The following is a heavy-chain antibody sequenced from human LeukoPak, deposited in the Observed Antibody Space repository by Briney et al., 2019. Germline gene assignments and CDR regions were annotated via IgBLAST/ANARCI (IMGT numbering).Heavy chain of an antibody. V-gene: IGHV3-7*04. CDR2: IKQDGREK. J-gene: IGHJ4*02. Sequence: GGSLRLSCAASGFTFRSYWMSWVRQAPGKGLGWVAKIKQDGREKYYVDSVKGRFTISRHNAKNSLYLQMNSLRADDTAVYYCARCIAAAGQIIDYWGQGTLVTVSS. CDR1: GFTFRSYW. CDR3: ARCIAAAGQIIDY. D-gene: IGHD6-13*01.